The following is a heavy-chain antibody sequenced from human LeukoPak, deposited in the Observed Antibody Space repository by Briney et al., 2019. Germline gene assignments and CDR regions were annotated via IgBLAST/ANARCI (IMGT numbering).Heavy chain of an antibody. J-gene: IGHJ4*02. CDR3: ARGRDCSGTSCRHDY. D-gene: IGHD2-2*01. Sequence: ASVKVSCKASGCSFTTYAMNWVRQAPGQGLEWMGWINTNTGNPTYAQGFTGRFVFSLDTSVSTAYLQISSLKAEDTAVYYCARGRDCSGTSCRHDYWGQGTLVTVSS. CDR1: GCSFTTYA. CDR2: INTNTGNP. V-gene: IGHV7-4-1*02.